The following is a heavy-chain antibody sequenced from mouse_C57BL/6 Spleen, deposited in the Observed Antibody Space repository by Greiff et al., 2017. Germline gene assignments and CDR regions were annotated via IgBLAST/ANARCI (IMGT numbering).Heavy chain of an antibody. V-gene: IGHV5-16*01. CDR3: ARDQNYGNFYWYFDV. J-gene: IGHJ1*03. Sequence: EVQLVESEGGLVQPGSSMKLSCTASGFTFSDYYMAWVRQVPEKGLEWVANINYDGSSTYYLDSLKSRFIISRDNAKNILYLQMSSLKSEDTATYYCARDQNYGNFYWYFDVWGTGTTVTVSS. CDR2: INYDGSST. CDR1: GFTFSDYY. D-gene: IGHD2-1*01.